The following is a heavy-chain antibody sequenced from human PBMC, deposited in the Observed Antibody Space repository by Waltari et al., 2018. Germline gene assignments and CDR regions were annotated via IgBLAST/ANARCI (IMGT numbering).Heavy chain of an antibody. V-gene: IGHV4-34*01. D-gene: IGHD2-2*02. Sequence: QVQLQQWGAGLLKPSETLSLTCAVYGGSFSGYYWSWLRQPPGTGLAWIGEINHRGSTNYNPSLKSRVTISVDTSKNQFSLKLSSVTAADTAVYYCARGRYCSSTSCYRSTNYYYYMDVWGKGTTVTISS. CDR3: ARGRYCSSTSCYRSTNYYYYMDV. J-gene: IGHJ6*03. CDR1: GGSFSGYY. CDR2: INHRGST.